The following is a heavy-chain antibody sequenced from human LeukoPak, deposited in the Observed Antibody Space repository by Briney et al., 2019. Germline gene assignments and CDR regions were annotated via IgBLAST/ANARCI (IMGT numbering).Heavy chain of an antibody. J-gene: IGHJ6*03. D-gene: IGHD3-10*01. Sequence: ASVKVSCKASGYTFTGYYMHWVRQAPGQGLEWMGWINPNSGGTNYAQKFQGRVTMTRDTSISTAYMELSRLRSDDTAVYYCARSSSPYYYYHMDVWGKGTTVTVSS. V-gene: IGHV1-2*02. CDR1: GYTFTGYY. CDR3: ARSSSPYYYYHMDV. CDR2: INPNSGGT.